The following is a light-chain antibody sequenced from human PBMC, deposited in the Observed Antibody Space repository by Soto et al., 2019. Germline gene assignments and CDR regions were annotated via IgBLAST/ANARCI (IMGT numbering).Light chain of an antibody. J-gene: IGLJ3*02. CDR3: SSYTTSATRV. Sequence: QSALTQPASVSGSPGQSITISCTGTSRDVGYYNYVSWYQRHPGKAPQLLIYDVSNRPSGVSNRFSGSKSGNTASLTISGLQAEDEADYFCSSYTTSATRVFGGGTKVTVL. V-gene: IGLV2-14*01. CDR2: DVS. CDR1: SRDVGYYNY.